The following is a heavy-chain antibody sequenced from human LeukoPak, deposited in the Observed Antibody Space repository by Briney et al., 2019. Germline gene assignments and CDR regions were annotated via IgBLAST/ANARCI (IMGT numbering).Heavy chain of an antibody. V-gene: IGHV4-61*02. CDR1: GGSISSGSYY. CDR3: ARAEYQLPNWFDP. D-gene: IGHD2-2*01. CDR2: IYSSGST. J-gene: IGHJ5*02. Sequence: PSETLSLTCTVSGGSISSGSYYWSWIRQPAGKGLEWIGRIYSSGSTNYNPSLKSRVTISVDTSKNQFSLKLSSVTAADTAVYYCARAEYQLPNWFDPWGQGTLVTVSS.